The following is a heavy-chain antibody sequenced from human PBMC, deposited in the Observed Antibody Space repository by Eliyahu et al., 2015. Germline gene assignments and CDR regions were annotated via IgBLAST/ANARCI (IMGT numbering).Heavy chain of an antibody. D-gene: IGHD2/OR15-2a*01. CDR3: ARDTSGSLDC. J-gene: IGHJ4*01. CDR2: ISHDENFK. V-gene: IGHV3-30*19. CDR1: XFSLNDYG. Sequence: QVQVVESGGGVVXXGXXLXLSXAASXFSLNDYGMHWVRPAPGKGLXWVAVISHDENFKYYADSVKGRFTISRDTSESTLYLQMNSLRPEDTAVYYCARDTSGSLDCWGHGTLVTVSS.